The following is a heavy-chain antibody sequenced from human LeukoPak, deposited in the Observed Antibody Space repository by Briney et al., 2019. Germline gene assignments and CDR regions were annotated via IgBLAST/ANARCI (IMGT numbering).Heavy chain of an antibody. Sequence: PGGSLRLSCAASGFTFSSYAMSWVRQAPGKGLEWVSAISGSGGSTYYADSVKGRFTISRDSSKNTLYLQMNSLRAEDTAVYYCARGVGIVVVITTQPGAFDIWGQGTMVTVSS. CDR1: GFTFSSYA. CDR3: ARGVGIVVVITTQPGAFDI. V-gene: IGHV3-23*01. D-gene: IGHD3-22*01. J-gene: IGHJ3*02. CDR2: ISGSGGST.